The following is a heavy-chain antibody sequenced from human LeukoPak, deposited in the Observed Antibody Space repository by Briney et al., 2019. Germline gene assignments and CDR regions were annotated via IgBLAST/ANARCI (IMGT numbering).Heavy chain of an antibody. V-gene: IGHV3-23*01. J-gene: IGHJ4*02. CDR2: IIGSSGDT. Sequence: PGGSLGLSCAASGFSLTNFAMSWVRQAPGKGLEWVSLIIGSSGDTFYADSVKGRFTISRDNSKNRLYLQMNSLRAEDTALYYCAKGAYDYIEMGYFDYWGQGTLVTVSS. D-gene: IGHD5-12*01. CDR3: AKGAYDYIEMGYFDY. CDR1: GFSLTNFA.